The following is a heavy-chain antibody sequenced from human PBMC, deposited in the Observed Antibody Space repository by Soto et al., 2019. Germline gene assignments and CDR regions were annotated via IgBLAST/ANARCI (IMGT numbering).Heavy chain of an antibody. V-gene: IGHV2-5*01. D-gene: IGHD3-10*01. J-gene: IGHJ4*02. CDR2: IYWNDDK. Sequence: GPTLVNPTQTLTLTCTFSGFSLTTSGVGVGWIRQPPGKALEWLALIYWNDDKIYSPSLKNRLTITKDTSKNQVVLTMTNMDPVDTATYYCAHRRGFGELLSWGQGSLVTVSS. CDR3: AHRRGFGELLS. CDR1: GFSLTTSGVG.